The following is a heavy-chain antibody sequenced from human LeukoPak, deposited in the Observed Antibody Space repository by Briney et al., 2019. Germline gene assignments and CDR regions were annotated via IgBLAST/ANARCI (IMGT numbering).Heavy chain of an antibody. CDR1: GATFSNFA. V-gene: IGHV1-69*06. D-gene: IGHD3-22*01. CDR2: IIPVFNTA. CDR3: ARDTDSSGFDY. Sequence: ASVKVSCKASGATFSNFAISWVRQAPGQGLEWMGTIIPVFNTANYAQKFQGRVTITADKSTSTAYMELSSLRSEDTAVYYCARDTDSSGFDYWGQGTLVTVSS. J-gene: IGHJ4*02.